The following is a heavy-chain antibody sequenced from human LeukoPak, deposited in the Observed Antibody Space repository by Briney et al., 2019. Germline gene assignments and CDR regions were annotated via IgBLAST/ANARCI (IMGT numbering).Heavy chain of an antibody. CDR1: GGSFSGYY. D-gene: IGHD2-2*01. V-gene: IGHV4-34*01. J-gene: IGHJ4*02. CDR2: IDHSGST. CDR3: ASAHGSTSESPFDY. Sequence: KPSETLSLTCAVYGGSFSGYYWSWLRQPPGKGLEWLGEIDHSGSTNYNPSLKSRVTISVDTSKNQFSLKLSSVTAADTAVYYCASAHGSTSESPFDYWGQGTLVTVSS.